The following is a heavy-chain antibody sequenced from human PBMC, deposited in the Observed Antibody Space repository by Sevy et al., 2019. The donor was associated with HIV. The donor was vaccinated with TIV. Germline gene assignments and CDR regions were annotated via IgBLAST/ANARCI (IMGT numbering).Heavy chain of an antibody. Sequence: GGSLRLSCAASGFSYSSYGMHWVRQAPGKGLEWVAYIQYDGSNKDYADSVKGRFTISRDNSKNTLDLQMNSLRVEDTAVYDCVKEGCGEGGDHRGQGTLVTVSS. J-gene: IGHJ4*02. CDR2: IQYDGSNK. CDR1: GFSYSSYG. D-gene: IGHD2-21*01. V-gene: IGHV3-30*02. CDR3: VKEGCGEGGDH.